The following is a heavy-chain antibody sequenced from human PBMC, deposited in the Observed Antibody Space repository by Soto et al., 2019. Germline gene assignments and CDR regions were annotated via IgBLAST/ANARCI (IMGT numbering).Heavy chain of an antibody. CDR3: ARTSNAHIDY. Sequence: SETLSLTCTVSGGSISSGGYYWSWIRQHPGKGLEWMGTIFYSGGTYYNPSLKSRVTMSVDTSKNQFSLKLSSVTAADTAVYYCARTSNAHIDYWGQGTLVTVSS. V-gene: IGHV4-39*01. D-gene: IGHD4-4*01. CDR1: GGSISSGGYY. CDR2: IFYSGGT. J-gene: IGHJ4*02.